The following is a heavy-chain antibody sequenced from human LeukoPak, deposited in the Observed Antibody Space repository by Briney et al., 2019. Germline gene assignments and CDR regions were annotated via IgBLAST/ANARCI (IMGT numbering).Heavy chain of an antibody. CDR1: GFTFSNYW. CDR3: ARLHSGRYYGDAFDV. D-gene: IGHD1-26*01. V-gene: IGHV3-7*03. Sequence: GGSLRLSRAASGFTFSNYWMTWVRQAPGKGLEWVANTEEDASEKYYVDSVRGRFTTSRDNAKNSLYLQMSSLRAEDTAVYYCARLHSGRYYGDAFDVWGQGTVVTVSS. J-gene: IGHJ3*01. CDR2: TEEDASEK.